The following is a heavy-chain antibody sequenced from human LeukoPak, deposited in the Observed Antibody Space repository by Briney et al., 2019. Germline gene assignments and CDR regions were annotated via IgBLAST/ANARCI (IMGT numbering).Heavy chain of an antibody. V-gene: IGHV4-34*01. Sequence: SETLSLTCAVYGGSFSGYYWSWIRQPPGKGLEWIGEINHSGSANYNPSLKSRVTISVDTSKNQFSLKLSSVTAADTAVYYCARGSGIRVRGVISWFDPWGQGTLVTVSS. J-gene: IGHJ5*02. CDR2: INHSGSA. CDR3: ARGSGIRVRGVISWFDP. D-gene: IGHD3-10*01. CDR1: GGSFSGYY.